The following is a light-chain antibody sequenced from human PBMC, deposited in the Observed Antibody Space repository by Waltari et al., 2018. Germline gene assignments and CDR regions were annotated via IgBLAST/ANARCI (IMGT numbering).Light chain of an antibody. CDR1: QSRLASNGDNY. V-gene: IGKV2-28*01. CDR3: MQAAHAPIT. CDR2: MGS. J-gene: IGKJ5*01. Sequence: DVVMTQSPLSLPVTPGEPASISCRSSQSRLASNGDNYLNWYLQKPGQSPQVLMYMGSYRASWVPDRFSGSGSGTDFTLKVSRVEAEDVGVYYCMQAAHAPITFGQGTRLELK.